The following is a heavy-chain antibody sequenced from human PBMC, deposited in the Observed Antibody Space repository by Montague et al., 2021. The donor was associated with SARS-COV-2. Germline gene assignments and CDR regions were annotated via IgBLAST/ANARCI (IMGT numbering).Heavy chain of an antibody. V-gene: IGHV4-59*01. CDR2: IYYSGST. J-gene: IGHJ6*02. CDR3: ARGGGYYNYGLDV. Sequence: SETLSLTCTVSFGSISTYYWSWIRQPPGKGLEWIGYIYYSGSTDYSPSXRSRVTISLDTSKNQFSLKVTSVTAADTAVYYCARGGGYYNYGLDVWGPGTTVTVSS. CDR1: FGSISTYY. D-gene: IGHD3-22*01.